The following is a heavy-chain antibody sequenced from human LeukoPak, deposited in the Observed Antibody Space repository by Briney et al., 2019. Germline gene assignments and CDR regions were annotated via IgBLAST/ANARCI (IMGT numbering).Heavy chain of an antibody. CDR3: AREGGLYYYYGMDV. CDR2: IYYSGST. V-gene: IGHV4-59*01. CDR1: GGSINSYY. Sequence: PSETLSLTCTVSGGSINSYYWSWIRQPPGKGLEWIAYIYYSGSTSYNPSLKSRVTISVDTSKNQFSLKLNSVTAADTAVYYCAREGGLYYYYGMDVWGQGTTVTVSS. D-gene: IGHD1-26*01. J-gene: IGHJ6*02.